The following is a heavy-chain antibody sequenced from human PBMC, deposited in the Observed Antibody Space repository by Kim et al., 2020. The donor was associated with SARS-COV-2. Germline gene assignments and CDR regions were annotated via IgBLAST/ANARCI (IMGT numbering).Heavy chain of an antibody. CDR1: GFTFSSYG. V-gene: IGHV3-33*08. CDR2: IWYDGSNK. J-gene: IGHJ5*02. CDR3: ARDSSSPTMIVRVNWFDP. D-gene: IGHD3-22*01. Sequence: GGSLRLSCAASGFTFSSYGMHWVRQAPGKGLEWVAVIWYDGSNKYYADSVKGRFTISRDNSKNTLYLQMNSLRAEDTAVYYCARDSSSPTMIVRVNWFDPWGQATLVTLSS.